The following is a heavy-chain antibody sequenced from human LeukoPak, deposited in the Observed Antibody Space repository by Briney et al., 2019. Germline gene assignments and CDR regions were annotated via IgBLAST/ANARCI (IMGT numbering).Heavy chain of an antibody. CDR2: INHSGST. D-gene: IGHD6-13*01. CDR3: ARRRTYSSKDFDY. CDR1: GGSISSYY. Sequence: SETLSLTCTVSGGSISSYYWSWIRQPPGKGLEWIGEINHSGSTNYNPSLKSRVTISVDTSKNQFSLKLSSVTAADTAVYYCARRRTYSSKDFDYWGQGTLVTVSS. J-gene: IGHJ4*02. V-gene: IGHV4-34*01.